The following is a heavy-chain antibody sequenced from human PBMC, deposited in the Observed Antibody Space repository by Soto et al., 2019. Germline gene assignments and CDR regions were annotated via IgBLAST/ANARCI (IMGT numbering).Heavy chain of an antibody. J-gene: IGHJ4*02. V-gene: IGHV4-59*08. CDR3: ARHRGYAGILDY. CDR1: GGSISSYY. Sequence: PSETLSLTCTVSGGSISSYYWSWIRQPPGKGLEWTGYIYYSGSTNYNPSLKSRVTISVDTSKNQFSLKLSSVTAADTAVYYCARHRGYAGILDYWGQGTLVTVSS. D-gene: IGHD5-12*01. CDR2: IYYSGST.